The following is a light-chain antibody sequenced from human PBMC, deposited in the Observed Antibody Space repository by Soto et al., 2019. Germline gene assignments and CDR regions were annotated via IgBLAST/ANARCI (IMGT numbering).Light chain of an antibody. V-gene: IGLV2-14*01. CDR2: EVT. CDR3: SSYTSSTAYV. CDR1: SSDVGGYNY. J-gene: IGLJ1*01. Sequence: SVLTQPASVSGSPGQSITISCTGTSSDVGGYNYFSWYQLHPGKAPKLILYEVTNRPSGVSDRFSGSKSGNTASLTISGLQAEDEADYYCSSYTSSTAYVFGTGTKVTVL.